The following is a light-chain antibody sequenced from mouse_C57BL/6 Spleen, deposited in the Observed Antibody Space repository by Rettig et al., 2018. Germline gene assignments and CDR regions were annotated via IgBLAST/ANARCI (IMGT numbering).Light chain of an antibody. CDR2: STS. V-gene: IGKV4-57*01. CDR1: SSVSY. Sequence: AIMSASPGEKVTITCSASSSVSYMHWFQQKPGTSPKLWIYSTSNLASGVPARFSGSGSGTSYSLTISRMEAEDAATYYCQQRSSYPYTFGGGTKLEIK. J-gene: IGKJ2*01. CDR3: QQRSSYPYT.